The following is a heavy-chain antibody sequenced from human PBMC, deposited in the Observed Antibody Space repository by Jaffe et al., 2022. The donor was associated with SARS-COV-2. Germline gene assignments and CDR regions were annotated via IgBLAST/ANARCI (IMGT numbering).Heavy chain of an antibody. CDR2: IKSKTDGGTT. CDR1: GFTFNNAW. J-gene: IGHJ5*02. Sequence: EVQVVESGGGLVKPGGSLRLSCAASGFTFNNAWMSWVRQAPGKGLEWVGRIKSKTDGGTTDYAAPVKDRFTISRDDSENTLYLQINSLKTEDTAVYYCLVHSGNFDPWGQGTLVTVSS. V-gene: IGHV3-15*01. CDR3: LVHSGNFDP. D-gene: IGHD3-10*01.